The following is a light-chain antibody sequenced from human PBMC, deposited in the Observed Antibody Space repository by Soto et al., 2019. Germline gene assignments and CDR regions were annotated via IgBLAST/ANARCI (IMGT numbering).Light chain of an antibody. Sequence: EIQMTQSPFTLSVSVGDRATISCRASQGVSRCLAWYQQKPGQAPSLLIYTAFSMQSGIPSRFSGTGSGTEFTLTITSLQSEDFATYYCQQYNGLPFTLGQGTKLEVK. CDR1: QGVSRC. CDR3: QQYNGLPFT. J-gene: IGKJ1*01. V-gene: IGKV1-12*01. CDR2: TAF.